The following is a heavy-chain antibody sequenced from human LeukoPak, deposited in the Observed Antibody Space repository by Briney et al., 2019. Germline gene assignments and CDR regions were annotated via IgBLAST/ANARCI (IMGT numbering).Heavy chain of an antibody. V-gene: IGHV3-48*04. Sequence: AGGSLRLSCAASGFTYSSYAMSWVRQAPGKGLEWVSYISSSSSTIYYADSVKGRFTISRDNAKNPLYLQMNSLRAEDTAVYYCARDFGPDYWGQGTLVTVSS. J-gene: IGHJ4*02. D-gene: IGHD3-3*01. CDR1: GFTYSSYA. CDR2: ISSSSSTI. CDR3: ARDFGPDY.